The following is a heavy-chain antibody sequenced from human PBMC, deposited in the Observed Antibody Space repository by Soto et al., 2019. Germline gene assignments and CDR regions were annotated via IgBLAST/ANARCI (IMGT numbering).Heavy chain of an antibody. V-gene: IGHV1-69*01. J-gene: IGHJ6*02. CDR1: GGTFSSYA. Sequence: QVQLVQSGAEVKKPGSSVKVSCKASGGTFSSYAISWVRQAPGQGLEWMGGIIPIFGTATYAQKFQGRVTFTADEPTSTAYIELSSVRSEDTAVYYCAGDTDRSGGSCYSGSVYYYYRMDVWGQGTTVTVSS. CDR2: IIPIFGTA. D-gene: IGHD2-15*01. CDR3: AGDTDRSGGSCYSGSVYYYYRMDV.